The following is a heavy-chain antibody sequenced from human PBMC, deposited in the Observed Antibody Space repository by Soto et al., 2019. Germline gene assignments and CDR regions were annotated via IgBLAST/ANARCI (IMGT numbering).Heavy chain of an antibody. CDR3: AKDTYYHDSSGYYIFEY. Sequence: QVQLVESGGGVVQPGRSLRLSCAASGFTFSSYGMHWVRQAPGKGLEWVAVISYDGNNKYYVDSVKGRITISRDNSKNTLYLQMNSLRAEDTAFYYCAKDTYYHDSSGYYIFEYWGQGTLVTVSS. V-gene: IGHV3-30*18. CDR2: ISYDGNNK. CDR1: GFTFSSYG. J-gene: IGHJ4*02. D-gene: IGHD3-22*01.